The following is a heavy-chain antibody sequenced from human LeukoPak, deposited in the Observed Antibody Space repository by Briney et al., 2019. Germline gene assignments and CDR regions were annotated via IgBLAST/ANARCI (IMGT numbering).Heavy chain of an antibody. CDR1: GGSISSSSYY. CDR2: IYYSGST. V-gene: IGHV4-39*01. D-gene: IGHD3-22*01. J-gene: IGHJ4*02. Sequence: KSSETLSLTCTVSGGSISSSSYYWGWIRQPPGKGLGWIGSIYYSGSTYYNPSLKSRVTISVDTSKNQFSLKLSSVTAADTAVYHCARHPLSYYYDSSSVDYWGQGTLVTVSS. CDR3: ARHPLSYYYDSSSVDY.